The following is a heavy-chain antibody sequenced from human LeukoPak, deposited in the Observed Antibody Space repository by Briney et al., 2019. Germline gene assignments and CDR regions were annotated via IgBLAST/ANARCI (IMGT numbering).Heavy chain of an antibody. CDR1: GVSINTCCYY. D-gene: IGHD5-18*01. CDR3: ARGRSYGFDFDS. Sequence: SETLSLTCDVSGVSINTCCYYWTWIRQPPGKGLEWIGYKNYSGITRYNSSLRSRLTISLDTSKNQFSLRLTSVTAADTAVDYCARGRSYGFDFDSWGPGTLVIVSS. V-gene: IGHV4-61*01. J-gene: IGHJ4*02. CDR2: KNYSGIT.